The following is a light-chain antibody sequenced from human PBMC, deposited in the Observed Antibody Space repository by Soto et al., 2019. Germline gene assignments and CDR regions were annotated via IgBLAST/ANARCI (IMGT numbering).Light chain of an antibody. Sequence: DIQMTQSPSSLSASVGDRVTITCRASQSISSYLNWYQQKPGKAPKLLIYAASSLQSGVPSRFSGSGFGTDFTPTISSLQPEDFATYYCQQSYSTLAGFGQGTMVDI. V-gene: IGKV1-39*01. J-gene: IGKJ1*01. CDR1: QSISSY. CDR2: AAS. CDR3: QQSYSTLAG.